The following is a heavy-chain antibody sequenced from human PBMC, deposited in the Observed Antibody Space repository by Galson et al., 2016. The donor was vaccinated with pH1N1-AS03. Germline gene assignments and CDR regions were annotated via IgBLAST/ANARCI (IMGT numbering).Heavy chain of an antibody. D-gene: IGHD5-12*01. Sequence: SLRLSCAASEFTFSIYHMSWVRQAPGEGLEWVSYINSRSDTIYYADSVKGRFTISRDNAKNSLYLQMSSLRDDDTAVYYCARDSGYGGTFDNWGQGALVTVSS. V-gene: IGHV3-48*02. CDR1: EFTFSIYH. CDR2: INSRSDTI. CDR3: ARDSGYGGTFDN. J-gene: IGHJ4*02.